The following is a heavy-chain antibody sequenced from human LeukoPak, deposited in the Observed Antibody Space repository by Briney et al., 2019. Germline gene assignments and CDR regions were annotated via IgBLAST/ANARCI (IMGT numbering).Heavy chain of an antibody. J-gene: IGHJ5*02. Sequence: GASVKVSCKASGYTFTSYYMHWVRQAPGQGLEWMGIINPSGGSTSYAQKFQGRVTMTTDTSTSTAYMELRSLRSDDTAVYYCARDKVIASAGTPNWFDPWGQGTLVTVS. CDR2: INPSGGST. V-gene: IGHV1-46*01. D-gene: IGHD6-13*01. CDR3: ARDKVIASAGTPNWFDP. CDR1: GYTFTSYY.